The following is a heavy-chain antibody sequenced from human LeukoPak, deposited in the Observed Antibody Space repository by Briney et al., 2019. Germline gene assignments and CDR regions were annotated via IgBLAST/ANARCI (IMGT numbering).Heavy chain of an antibody. V-gene: IGHV3-64D*09. CDR3: VKATVTSSYFDYFDY. CDR1: GFSFSICS. CDR2: ISSNGGNT. J-gene: IGHJ4*02. D-gene: IGHD4-17*01. Sequence: PGGSLRLSCSASGFSFSICSMHWVRQAPGKGLEYVSAISSNGGNTNYADSVKGRFTISRDNSKNTLYLQVSSLRAEDTAVYYCVKATVTSSYFDYFDYWGQGTLVTVSS.